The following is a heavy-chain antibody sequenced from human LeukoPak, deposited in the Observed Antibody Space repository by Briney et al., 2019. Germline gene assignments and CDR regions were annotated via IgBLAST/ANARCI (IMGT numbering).Heavy chain of an antibody. CDR2: ISYDGSNK. D-gene: IGHD3-16*01. CDR3: AKDRLGGIGFDAFDI. Sequence: GGSLRLSCAASGFTYSSYGMHWVRQAPGKGLEWVAVISYDGSNKYYADSVKGRFTISRDNSKNTLYLQMNSLRAEDTAVYYCAKDRLGGIGFDAFDIWGQGTMVTVSS. J-gene: IGHJ3*02. V-gene: IGHV3-30*18. CDR1: GFTYSSYG.